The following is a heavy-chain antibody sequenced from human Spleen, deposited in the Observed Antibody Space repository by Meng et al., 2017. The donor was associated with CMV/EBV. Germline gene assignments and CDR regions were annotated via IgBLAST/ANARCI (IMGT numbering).Heavy chain of an antibody. CDR1: GFTFSSYA. Sequence: GGSLRLSCAATGFTFSSYAMSWVRQAPGKGLEWVSVIYSGGSSTYYADSVKGRFTISRDNSKNTLYLQMNSLRAEDTAVYYCASLDWNVAWWFDPWGQGTLVTVSS. CDR3: ASLDWNVAWWFDP. V-gene: IGHV3-23*03. CDR2: IYSGGSST. J-gene: IGHJ5*02. D-gene: IGHD1-1*01.